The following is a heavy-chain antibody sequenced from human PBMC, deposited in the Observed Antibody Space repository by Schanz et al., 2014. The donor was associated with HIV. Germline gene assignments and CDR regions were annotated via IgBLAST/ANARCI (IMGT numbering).Heavy chain of an antibody. CDR1: GFSFSVYS. J-gene: IGHJ6*02. V-gene: IGHV3-21*01. Sequence: EVQLVESGGGLVKPGGSLRLSCAASGFSFSVYSMNWVRQAPGKGLEWVSSISSSSSFIYYADSVKGRFTISRDNSKNTLFLQMNSLRAEDTAVYYCARVEGPPTFYYYYYGSDVGGQGTAVTVSS. CDR2: ISSSSSFI. CDR3: ARVEGPPTFYYYYYGSDV. D-gene: IGHD4-4*01.